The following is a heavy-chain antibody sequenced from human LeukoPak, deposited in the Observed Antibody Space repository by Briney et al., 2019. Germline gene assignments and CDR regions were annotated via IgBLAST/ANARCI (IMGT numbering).Heavy chain of an antibody. CDR1: GFTFSSYG. Sequence: PGGSLRLSCAASGFTFSSYGMHWVRQAPGKGLEWVAVISYDGSNKYYADSVKGRFTISRDNSKNTLYLQMNSLRAEDTAVYYCAKDRFPHYGGWYYMDVWGKGTTVTVSS. CDR2: ISYDGSNK. J-gene: IGHJ6*03. D-gene: IGHD4-23*01. V-gene: IGHV3-30*18. CDR3: AKDRFPHYGGWYYMDV.